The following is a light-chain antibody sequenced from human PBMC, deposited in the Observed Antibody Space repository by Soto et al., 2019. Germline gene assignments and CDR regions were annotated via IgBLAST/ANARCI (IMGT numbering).Light chain of an antibody. J-gene: IGKJ1*01. CDR1: QSVGSSN. CDR2: GAS. V-gene: IGKV3-15*01. CDR3: QQYNNWPGT. Sequence: EIVRTQSPGTLSVSPGEGATLSWRASQSVGSSNVAWYQQKPGQAPRLLIYGASTRATGIPARFSGSGSGTEFTLTISSLQSEDFAVYYCQQYNNWPGTFGQGTKVDIK.